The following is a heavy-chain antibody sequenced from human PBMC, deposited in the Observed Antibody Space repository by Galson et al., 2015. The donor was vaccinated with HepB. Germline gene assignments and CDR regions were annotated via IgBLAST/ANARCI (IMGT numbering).Heavy chain of an antibody. J-gene: IGHJ4*02. V-gene: IGHV3-49*03. CDR2: IRSKAYGGTT. D-gene: IGHD3-10*01. Sequence: LRLSCAASGFTFGDYAMSWFRQAPGKGLEWVGFIRSKAYGGTTEYAASVKGRFTISRDDSKSIAYLQMNSLKTEDTAVYYCTRMGIMVRGVNYFDYWGQGTLVTVSS. CDR3: TRMGIMVRGVNYFDY. CDR1: GFTFGDYA.